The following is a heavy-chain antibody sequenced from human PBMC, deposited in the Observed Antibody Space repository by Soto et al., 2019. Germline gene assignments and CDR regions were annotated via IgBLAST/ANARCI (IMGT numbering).Heavy chain of an antibody. CDR1: GDSVSSNGAA. Sequence: QVQLQQSGPGLVKPSQTLSLTCAISGDSVSSNGAAWNWIRQSPSRGLEWLGRTYYRSKWFNDYAPSVKSRITINPDTSKNQLSLQLNSVTPEDTAVFYCARDLDGSGTTAFDIWGQGTMVTVSS. V-gene: IGHV6-1*01. CDR2: TYYRSKWFN. D-gene: IGHD1-7*01. J-gene: IGHJ3*02. CDR3: ARDLDGSGTTAFDI.